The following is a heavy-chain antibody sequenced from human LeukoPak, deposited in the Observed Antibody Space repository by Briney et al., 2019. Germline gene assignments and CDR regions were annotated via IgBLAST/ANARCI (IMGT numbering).Heavy chain of an antibody. D-gene: IGHD2-15*01. Sequence: GASVKVSCKASGYSFTDKYMHWVRQAPGQGLEWMGWINPNSGGTNYAQKFQGRVTMTRDTSISTAYMELSRLRSDDTAVYYCARRVVVAATAPTYFDYWGQGTLVTVSS. J-gene: IGHJ4*02. CDR3: ARRVVVAATAPTYFDY. CDR2: INPNSGGT. CDR1: GYSFTDKY. V-gene: IGHV1-2*02.